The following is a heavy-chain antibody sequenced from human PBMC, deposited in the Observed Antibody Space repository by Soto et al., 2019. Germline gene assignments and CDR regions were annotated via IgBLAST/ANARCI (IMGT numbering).Heavy chain of an antibody. CDR2: IYYSGST. V-gene: IGHV4-39*01. J-gene: IGHJ6*03. CDR1: GGSISSSSYY. CDR3: ARHYYYGSGGPNMDV. Sequence: SETLSLTCTVSGGSISSSSYYWGWIRQPPGKGLEWIGSIYYSGSTYYNPSLKSRVTISVDTSKNQFSLKLSSVTAADTAVYYCARHYYYGSGGPNMDVWGKGTTVTVSS. D-gene: IGHD3-10*01.